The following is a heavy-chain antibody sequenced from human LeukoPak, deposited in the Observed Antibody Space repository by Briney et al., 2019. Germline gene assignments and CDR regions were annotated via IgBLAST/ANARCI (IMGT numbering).Heavy chain of an antibody. CDR3: ARDALFLEWLGGINWFDP. Sequence: ASVKVSCKASGYTFTGYHMHWVRQAPGQGLEWMGWINPNSGGTNYAQKFQGRVTMTRDTSISTAYMELSRLRSDDTAVYYCARDALFLEWLGGINWFDPWGQGTLVTVSS. CDR1: GYTFTGYH. V-gene: IGHV1-2*02. J-gene: IGHJ5*02. CDR2: INPNSGGT. D-gene: IGHD3-3*01.